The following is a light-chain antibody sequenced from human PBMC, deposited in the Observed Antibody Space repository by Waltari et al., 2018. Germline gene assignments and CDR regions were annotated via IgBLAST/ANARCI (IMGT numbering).Light chain of an antibody. J-gene: IGLJ2*01. CDR2: DNN. CDR1: SSNIGNTY. Sequence: HSVLTQPPSVSAAPGQDVTIFCSGSSSNIGNTYVSWYQQVPGTAPKLLIFDNNERPSGIPDRFSGSKSGTSATLDITGLQTGDEAHYYCATWDSSLSGGVFGGGTKVTVL. V-gene: IGLV1-51*01. CDR3: ATWDSSLSGGV.